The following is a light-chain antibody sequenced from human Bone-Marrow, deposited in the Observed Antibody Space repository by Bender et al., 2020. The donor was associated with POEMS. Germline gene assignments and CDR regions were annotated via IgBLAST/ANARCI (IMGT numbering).Light chain of an antibody. Sequence: HSALTQPASVSGSPGQSITISCTGTSSDVGGFQYVSWYQQHPGKAPKVMIDAVSRRPSGVPDRFSGFKSGNTASLTISGLQAEDEADYYCISYTDSSTLKAFGGGTKLTVL. CDR1: SSDVGGFQY. J-gene: IGLJ3*02. V-gene: IGLV2-14*03. CDR2: AVS. CDR3: ISYTDSSTLKA.